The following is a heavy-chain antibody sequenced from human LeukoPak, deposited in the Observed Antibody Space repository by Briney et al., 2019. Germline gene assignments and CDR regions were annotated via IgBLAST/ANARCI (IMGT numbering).Heavy chain of an antibody. D-gene: IGHD3-10*01. CDR1: GFTFSGFW. CDR2: ISFDGSDA. J-gene: IGHJ4*02. V-gene: IGHV3-74*01. CDR3: ARLLYDRSSPWDY. Sequence: GGSLRLSCAASGFTFSGFWMHWVRQAPGKGLVWVSCISFDGSDATYADSVKGRFTISRDNAKNSLYLQMNSLRAEDTAVYYCARLLYDRSSPWDYWGQGTLVTVSS.